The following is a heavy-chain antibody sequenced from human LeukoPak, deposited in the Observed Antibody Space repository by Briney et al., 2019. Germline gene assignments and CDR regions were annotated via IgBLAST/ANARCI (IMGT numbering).Heavy chain of an antibody. CDR3: ARGLNVLD. Sequence: TGGSLRLSCAASGFTFTSYGMHWVRQAPGKGLEWLAVIWCDGSNKNYADSVKGRFTISRDNSKNTLYLQMNSLRAEDTAVYYCARGLNVLDWGQGTLVTVSS. CDR1: GFTFTSYG. D-gene: IGHD3-16*01. CDR2: IWCDGSNK. V-gene: IGHV3-33*01. J-gene: IGHJ4*02.